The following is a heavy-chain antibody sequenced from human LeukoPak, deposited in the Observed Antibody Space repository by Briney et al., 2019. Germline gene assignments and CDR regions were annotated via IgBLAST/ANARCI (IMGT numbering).Heavy chain of an antibody. V-gene: IGHV3-30-3*01. CDR3: ARGGNPRDGPDY. D-gene: IGHD4-23*01. J-gene: IGHJ4*02. CDR2: ISFDGSNK. CDR1: GFTFSSYT. Sequence: PGGSLRLSCAASGFTFSSYTMHWVRQAPGKGLERVAVISFDGSNKYYADSVKGRFSISRDNSKNTLYLQMNSLGAEDTAVYYCARGGNPRDGPDYWGQGTLVTVSS.